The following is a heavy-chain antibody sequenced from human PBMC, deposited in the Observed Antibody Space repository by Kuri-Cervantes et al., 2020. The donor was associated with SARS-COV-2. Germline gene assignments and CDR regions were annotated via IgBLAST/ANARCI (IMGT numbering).Heavy chain of an antibody. D-gene: IGHD3-9*01. Sequence: GESLKISCAASGFTFSDDYMTWVRQAPGMGLEWVADISTTGTYKNYADSVKGRFTISRDNSKNTLYLQMNSLRAEDTAVYYCARDLVLRYFDWTISGAFDYWGQGTLVTVSS. CDR1: GFTFSDDY. J-gene: IGHJ4*02. V-gene: IGHV3-11*06. CDR2: ISTTGTYK. CDR3: ARDLVLRYFDWTISGAFDY.